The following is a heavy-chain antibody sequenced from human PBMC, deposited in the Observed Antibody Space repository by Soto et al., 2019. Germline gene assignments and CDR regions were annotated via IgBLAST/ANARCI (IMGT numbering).Heavy chain of an antibody. J-gene: IGHJ6*02. Sequence: GPGLASETLSLTCTVSGGSVSSGSYQWTWIRQPPGKGLEWIGYIHVSGSTNDNPSLKGRVTMSIDTSKNQFSLKLSSVTAADTAVYYCARDGHVMDVWGQGTKVTGSS. CDR1: GGSVSSGSYQ. CDR2: IHVSGST. V-gene: IGHV4-61*01. CDR3: ARDGHVMDV.